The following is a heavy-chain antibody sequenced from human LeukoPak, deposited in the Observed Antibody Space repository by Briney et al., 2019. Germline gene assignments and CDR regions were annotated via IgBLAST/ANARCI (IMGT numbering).Heavy chain of an antibody. Sequence: GGSLSLSCAASGFTFSSYGMHWVRQAPGKGLEWVAVIWYDGSNKYYADSVKGRFTISRDNSKNTLYLQMNSLRAEDTAVYYCARDHSWIQLWLLDYWGQGTLVTVSS. CDR1: GFTFSSYG. CDR2: IWYDGSNK. D-gene: IGHD5-18*01. V-gene: IGHV3-33*01. J-gene: IGHJ4*02. CDR3: ARDHSWIQLWLLDY.